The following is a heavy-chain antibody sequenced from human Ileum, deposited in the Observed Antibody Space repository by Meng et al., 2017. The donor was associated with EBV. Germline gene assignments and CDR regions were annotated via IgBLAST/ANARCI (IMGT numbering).Heavy chain of an antibody. CDR2: IFHAGNT. D-gene: IGHD3-16*01. V-gene: IGHV4-4*02. J-gene: IGHJ4*02. CDR3: ARGSHYTWDV. Sequence: QLQGSGPGLVKPSGTLSHTCGVSGDSIISTDTWWSWVRQPPGKGLEWIGEIFHAGNTNYNPSLKSQVTMSVDTSKNQFSLNLSSVTAADSAVYYCARGSHYTWDVWGQGTLVTVSS. CDR1: GDSIISTDTW.